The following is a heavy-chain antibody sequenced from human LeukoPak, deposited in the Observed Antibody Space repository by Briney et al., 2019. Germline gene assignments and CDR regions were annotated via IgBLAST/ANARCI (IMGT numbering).Heavy chain of an antibody. CDR3: AKDSAFYYIDV. Sequence: PAGGSLRLSCAASGFTFSSYGMHWVRQAPGKGLDWVAFIRYDGRNKYYADSVKGRFTISRDNSKNTLYLQMNSLKGDDTAVYYCAKDSAFYYIDVWGKGTTVIISS. CDR1: GFTFSSYG. V-gene: IGHV3-30*02. CDR2: IRYDGRNK. J-gene: IGHJ6*03. D-gene: IGHD3-10*01.